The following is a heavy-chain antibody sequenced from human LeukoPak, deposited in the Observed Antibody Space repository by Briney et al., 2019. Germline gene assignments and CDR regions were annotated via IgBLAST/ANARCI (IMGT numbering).Heavy chain of an antibody. CDR3: AKLSPIVVVIATRSDAFDI. Sequence: GGSLRLSCAASGFTFSSYGMHWVRQAPGKGLEWVAFIRYDGSNKYYADSVKGRFTISRDNSKNTLYLQMNSLRAEEKAVYYCAKLSPIVVVIATRSDAFDIWGHGTMVTVSS. V-gene: IGHV3-30*02. D-gene: IGHD2-21*01. CDR2: IRYDGSNK. CDR1: GFTFSSYG. J-gene: IGHJ3*02.